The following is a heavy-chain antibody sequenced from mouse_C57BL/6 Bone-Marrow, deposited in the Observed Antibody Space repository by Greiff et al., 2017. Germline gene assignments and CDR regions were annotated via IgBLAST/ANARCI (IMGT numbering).Heavy chain of an antibody. V-gene: IGHV1-81*01. D-gene: IGHD1-1*01. J-gene: IGHJ2*01. Sequence: QVQLQQSGAELARPGASVKLSCKASGYTFTSYGISWVKQRTGQGLEWIGEIYPRGGNTYYNEKFKGKATLTADKSSSTAYMELRSLTSEDSAVYFCARRIYYLPDYWGQGTTLTVSS. CDR2: IYPRGGNT. CDR1: GYTFTSYG. CDR3: ARRIYYLPDY.